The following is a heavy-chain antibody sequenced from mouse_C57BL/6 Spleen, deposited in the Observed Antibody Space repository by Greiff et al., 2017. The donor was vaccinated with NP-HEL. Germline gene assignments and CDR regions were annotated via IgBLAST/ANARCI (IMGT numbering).Heavy chain of an antibody. J-gene: IGHJ2*01. CDR2: IYPGSGNT. Sequence: VQRVESGPELVKPGASVKISCKASGYSFTSYYIHWVKQRPGQGLEWIGWIYPGSGNTKYNEKFKGKATLTADTSSSTAYMQLSSLTSEDSAVYYCARGGTGYFDYWGQGTTLTVSS. CDR3: ARGGTGYFDY. CDR1: GYSFTSYY. D-gene: IGHD3-3*01. V-gene: IGHV1-66*01.